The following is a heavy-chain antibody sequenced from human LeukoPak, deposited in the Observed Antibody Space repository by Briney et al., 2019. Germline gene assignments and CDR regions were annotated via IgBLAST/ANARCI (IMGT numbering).Heavy chain of an antibody. CDR3: ARDLRTPHHYGMNV. J-gene: IGHJ6*02. CDR1: GYNFIGYY. CDR2: INPNSGGT. Sequence: ASVKVSCKASGYNFIGYYMHLVRQAPGQGLEWMGWINPNSGGTNYAQKFQGRVTMTRDTSINTAYMELSGLTSDDTAIYYCARDLRTPHHYGMNVWGQGTTVTVSS. D-gene: IGHD1-1*01. V-gene: IGHV1-2*02.